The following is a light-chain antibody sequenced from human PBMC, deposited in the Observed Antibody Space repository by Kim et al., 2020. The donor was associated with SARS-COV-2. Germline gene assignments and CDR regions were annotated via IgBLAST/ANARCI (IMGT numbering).Light chain of an antibody. Sequence: SYELTQPPSVSVSPGQIASITCSGDKLGDKYACWYQQKPGQSPVLVIYQDSKRPSGIPERFSGSNSGNTATLTIRGTQAMDEADYYCQASDSSTHVVFGG. CDR3: QASDSSTHVV. CDR1: KLGDKY. J-gene: IGLJ2*01. V-gene: IGLV3-1*01. CDR2: QDS.